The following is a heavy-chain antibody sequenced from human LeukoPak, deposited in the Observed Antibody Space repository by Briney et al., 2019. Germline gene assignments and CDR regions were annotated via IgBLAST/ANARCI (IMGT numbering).Heavy chain of an antibody. V-gene: IGHV4-38-2*02. Sequence: SETLSLTCTVSGYSITSGYFWVWIRQPPGQGLEWIGSIYHSGRPYYNPSLKSRVTTSVDTSKNQFSLSLTSVTAADTAVYFCARDSELGPDYSDTSGFDYWGQGNLVTVSS. CDR3: ARDSELGPDYSDTSGFDY. CDR1: GYSITSGYF. J-gene: IGHJ4*02. CDR2: IYHSGRP. D-gene: IGHD3-22*01.